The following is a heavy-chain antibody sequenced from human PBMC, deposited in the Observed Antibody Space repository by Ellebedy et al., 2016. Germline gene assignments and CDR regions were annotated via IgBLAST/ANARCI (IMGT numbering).Heavy chain of an antibody. Sequence: SVKVSXXASGGTFSSYDISWVRQAPGQGLEWMGGIIPILGTANYAQKFQGRVTITADESTSTAYMELSSLRSEDTAVYYCARDAGANFDYWGQGTLVTVSS. V-gene: IGHV1-69*13. D-gene: IGHD2-8*02. CDR1: GGTFSSYD. CDR3: ARDAGANFDY. J-gene: IGHJ4*02. CDR2: IIPILGTA.